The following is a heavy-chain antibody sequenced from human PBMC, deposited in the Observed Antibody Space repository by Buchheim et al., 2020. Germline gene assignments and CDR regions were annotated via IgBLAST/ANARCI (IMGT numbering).Heavy chain of an antibody. J-gene: IGHJ6*02. CDR2: ITGGGVYT. D-gene: IGHD6-19*01. V-gene: IGHV3-23*01. Sequence: EVQLLESGGDLVQPGGSLRLSCAGSGFTSINHALNWVRQAPGKGLEWVSSITGGGVYTYYADSVKGRFTISRDNSRSTLYLQMNSLRAEDTATYFCTRSMAVAGYSFYYYGMDVWGPGTT. CDR3: TRSMAVAGYSFYYYGMDV. CDR1: GFTSINHA.